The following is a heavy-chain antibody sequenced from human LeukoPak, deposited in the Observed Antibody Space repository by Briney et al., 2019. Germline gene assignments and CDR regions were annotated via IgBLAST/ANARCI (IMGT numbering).Heavy chain of an antibody. Sequence: PSETLSLTCTVSGGSISSYYWSWIRQPAGKGLEWIGRIYTSGSTNYNPSLKSRVTMSVDTSKNQFSLKLSSVTAAAPAVYYCATTYTSSSDVGQFDNWGQGTLVTVSS. V-gene: IGHV4-4*07. CDR3: ATTYTSSSDVGQFDN. J-gene: IGHJ4*02. CDR1: GGSISSYY. D-gene: IGHD6-13*01. CDR2: IYTSGST.